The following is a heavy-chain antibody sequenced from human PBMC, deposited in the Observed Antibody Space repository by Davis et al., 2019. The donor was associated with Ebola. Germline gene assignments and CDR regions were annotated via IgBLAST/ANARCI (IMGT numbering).Heavy chain of an antibody. CDR2: ISYDGSNK. Sequence: GESLKISCAASGFTFSSYGMHWVRQAPGKGLEWVAVISYDGSNKYYADSVKGRFTISRDNSKNTLYLQMNSLRAEDTAVYYCAKDREGMIVVVTLDYWGQGTLVTVSS. D-gene: IGHD3-22*01. J-gene: IGHJ4*02. CDR3: AKDREGMIVVVTLDY. CDR1: GFTFSSYG. V-gene: IGHV3-30*18.